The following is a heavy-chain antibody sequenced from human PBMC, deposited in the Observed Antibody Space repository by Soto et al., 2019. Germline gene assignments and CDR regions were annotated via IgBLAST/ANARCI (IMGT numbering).Heavy chain of an antibody. CDR3: ARDYYYDSRGYPGAYYYGMDV. Sequence: SETLSLTCTVSSGSFSSYYWSWIRQPPGKGLEWIGHIYYSGRTNYNPSLKSRVTISGDTSKNQLSLKLSSVTAADTAVYYCARDYYYDSRGYPGAYYYGMDVWGQGTTVTVSS. D-gene: IGHD3-22*01. J-gene: IGHJ6*02. V-gene: IGHV4-59*01. CDR2: IYYSGRT. CDR1: SGSFSSYY.